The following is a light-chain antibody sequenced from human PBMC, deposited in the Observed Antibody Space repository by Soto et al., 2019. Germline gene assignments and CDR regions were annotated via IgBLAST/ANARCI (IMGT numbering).Light chain of an antibody. CDR2: GAS. Sequence: EIVMTQSPATLSVSPGERATLSCRASQIVSSNLAWYQQKPGQAPRLLIYGASTRATGIPARFSGIGSGTEFTLTISSLQSEDFAVYYCQQYNNWPRTFGQGTKVEIK. J-gene: IGKJ1*01. CDR1: QIVSSN. V-gene: IGKV3-15*01. CDR3: QQYNNWPRT.